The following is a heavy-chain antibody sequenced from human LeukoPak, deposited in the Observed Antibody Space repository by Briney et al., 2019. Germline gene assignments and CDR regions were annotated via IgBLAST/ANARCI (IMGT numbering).Heavy chain of an antibody. V-gene: IGHV4-4*02. CDR2: VFHSGST. Sequence: PSGTLSLTCAVSGGSISTYNWWGWVRQPPGKGLEWIGEVFHSGSTNYNPSLKSRVTISADKSKNQFSLKVNSVTAADTAVYYCARDRYGSGNFFDYWGRGTLVSVSS. D-gene: IGHD3-10*01. CDR1: GGSISTYNW. J-gene: IGHJ4*02. CDR3: ARDRYGSGNFFDY.